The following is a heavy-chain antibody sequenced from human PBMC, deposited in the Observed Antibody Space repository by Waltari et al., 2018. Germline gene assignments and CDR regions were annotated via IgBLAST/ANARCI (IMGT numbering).Heavy chain of an antibody. Sequence: QVQLVQSGAEVKKPGASVKVSCKASGYTFTGYYMHWVRQAPGQGLEWMGRSNPNSGGTNYAQKFQGRVTMTRDTSISTAYMELSRLRSDDTAVYYCARASYCSGGSCYGKDFQHWGQGTLVTVSS. CDR2: SNPNSGGT. V-gene: IGHV1-2*06. CDR3: ARASYCSGGSCYGKDFQH. CDR1: GYTFTGYY. D-gene: IGHD2-15*01. J-gene: IGHJ1*01.